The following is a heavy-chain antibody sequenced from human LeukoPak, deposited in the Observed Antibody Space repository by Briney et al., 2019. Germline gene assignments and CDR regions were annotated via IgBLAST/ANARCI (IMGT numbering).Heavy chain of an antibody. CDR2: INSNSGDT. Sequence: ASVKVACKASGYSFTGYYLQWVRQAPGQGLEWMGWINSNSGDTNYAQKFQGRVTMTRDTSISTAYMELSRLRSDDTAVYYCAREPHYDLFTGYALGYLDLLGRGTLLTVSS. CDR1: GYSFTGYY. J-gene: IGHJ2*01. D-gene: IGHD3-9*01. V-gene: IGHV1-2*02. CDR3: AREPHYDLFTGYALGYLDL.